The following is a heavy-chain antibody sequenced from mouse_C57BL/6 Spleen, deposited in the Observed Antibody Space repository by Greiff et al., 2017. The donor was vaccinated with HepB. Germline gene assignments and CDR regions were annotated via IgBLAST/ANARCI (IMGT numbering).Heavy chain of an antibody. J-gene: IGHJ3*01. CDR3: ARATYGWFAY. CDR2: ISYSGST. V-gene: IGHV3-1*01. Sequence: EVQLQQSGPGMVKPSQSLSLTCTVTGYSITSGYDWHWIRHFPGNKLEWMGYISYSGSTNYNPSLKSRISITHDTSKNHFFLKLNSVTTEDTATYYCARATYGWFAYWGQGTLVTVSA. D-gene: IGHD1-1*01. CDR1: GYSITSGYD.